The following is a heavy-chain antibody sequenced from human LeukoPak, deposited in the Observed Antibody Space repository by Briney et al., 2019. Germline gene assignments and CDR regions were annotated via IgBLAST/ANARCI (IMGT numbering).Heavy chain of an antibody. CDR3: ATETIGRHYDY. CDR2: IGPTGTDR. V-gene: IGHV3-21*01. CDR1: GFTFSSCG. J-gene: IGHJ4*02. D-gene: IGHD1-14*01. Sequence: GGSLRLSCAASGFTFSSCGFNWVRHAPGKGLEWVSSIGPTGTDRYYADSVRGRFTISRDNAKNSMYLQMDSLRDEDTAVYYCATETIGRHYDYWGQGTLLTVSS.